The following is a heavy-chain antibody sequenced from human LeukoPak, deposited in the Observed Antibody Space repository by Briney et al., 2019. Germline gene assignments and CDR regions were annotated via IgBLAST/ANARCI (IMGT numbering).Heavy chain of an antibody. CDR1: GFTFSSYA. J-gene: IGHJ4*02. V-gene: IGHV3-30-3*01. CDR2: ISYDGSNK. D-gene: IGHD1-26*01. CDR3: ARDQWELPLDY. Sequence: GRSLRLFCAASGFTFSSYAMHWVRQAPGKGLEWVAVISYDGSNKYYADSVKGRFTISRDNSKNTLYLQMNSLRAEDTAVYYCARDQWELPLDYWGQGTLVTVSS.